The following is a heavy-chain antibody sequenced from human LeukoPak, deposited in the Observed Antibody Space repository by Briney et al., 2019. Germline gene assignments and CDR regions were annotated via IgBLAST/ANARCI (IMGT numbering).Heavy chain of an antibody. CDR2: IYYSGST. J-gene: IGHJ5*02. CDR1: GGSISSSSYY. Sequence: MPSETLSLTCTVSGGSISSSSYYWGWIRQPPGKGLEWIGSIYYSGSTYYNPSLKSRVTISVDTSKNQFSLKLSSVTAADTAVYYCARVLSGYDGDWFDPWGQGTLVTVSS. D-gene: IGHD5-12*01. V-gene: IGHV4-39*07. CDR3: ARVLSGYDGDWFDP.